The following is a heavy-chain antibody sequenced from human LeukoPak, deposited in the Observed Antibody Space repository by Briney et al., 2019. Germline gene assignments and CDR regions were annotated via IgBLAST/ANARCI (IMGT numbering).Heavy chain of an antibody. J-gene: IGHJ4*02. CDR2: IKQDGSEK. CDR3: ARAVVVAATFIFDY. CDR1: GFTFSSYW. D-gene: IGHD2-15*01. Sequence: PGGSLRLSCAASGFTFSSYWMSWVRQAPGKGLEWVANIKQDGSEKYYVDSVKGRFTISRDNAKNSLYLQMNSLRAEDTAVYYCARAVVVAATFIFDYWGQGTLVTVSS. V-gene: IGHV3-7*01.